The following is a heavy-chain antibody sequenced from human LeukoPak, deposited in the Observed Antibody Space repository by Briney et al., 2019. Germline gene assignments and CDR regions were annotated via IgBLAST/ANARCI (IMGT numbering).Heavy chain of an antibody. Sequence: GSLRLSCAASGFTVSSNYMSWVRQAPGKGLEWVSAISGSGGSTYYADSVKGRFTISRDNSKNTLYLQMNSLRAEDTAVYYCAKCVFGKWALYYFDYWGQGTLVTVSS. J-gene: IGHJ4*02. CDR2: ISGSGGST. CDR1: GFTVSSNY. D-gene: IGHD1-14*01. V-gene: IGHV3-23*01. CDR3: AKCVFGKWALYYFDY.